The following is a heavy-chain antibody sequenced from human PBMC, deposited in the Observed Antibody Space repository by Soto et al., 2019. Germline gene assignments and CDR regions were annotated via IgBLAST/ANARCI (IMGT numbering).Heavy chain of an antibody. CDR1: GFSFSAYT. Sequence: EGRLVESGGGLVKPGGSLRLSCAASGFSFSAYTMIWVRQAPGKGLQWVSSVSTGTTYQEYADSVKGRFTISRDDANKLFFLQMESLGPEDRVFYYCVRGGEDITSPYGIDVWGQGTTVTVSS. CDR2: VSTGTTYQ. V-gene: IGHV3-21*01. CDR3: VRGGEDITSPYGIDV. D-gene: IGHD3-16*01. J-gene: IGHJ6*02.